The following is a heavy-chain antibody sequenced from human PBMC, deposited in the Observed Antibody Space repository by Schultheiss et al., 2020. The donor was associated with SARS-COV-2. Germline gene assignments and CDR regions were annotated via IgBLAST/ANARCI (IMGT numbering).Heavy chain of an antibody. V-gene: IGHV3-30*01. CDR1: GFTFSSYT. Sequence: GGSLRHSCAASGFTFSSYTMHWVRQAPGKGLEWVSVISYDGSKKYYADSVKGRFTISRDNSKDMLYLQMNSLRPEDTAVYYCTSTATTAWFDPWGQGTLVTVSS. J-gene: IGHJ5*02. CDR3: TSTATTAWFDP. D-gene: IGHD4-17*01. CDR2: ISYDGSKK.